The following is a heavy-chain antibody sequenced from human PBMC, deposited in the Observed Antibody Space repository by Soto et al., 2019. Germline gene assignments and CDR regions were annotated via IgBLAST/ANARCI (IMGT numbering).Heavy chain of an antibody. CDR3: AVAVAGPTAIGY. D-gene: IGHD6-19*01. J-gene: IGHJ4*02. CDR1: GFTFSSYW. Sequence: EVQLVESGGGLVQPGGSLRLSCAASGFTFSSYWMHWVHQAPGKGLVWVSRINSDGRSTSYADSVKGRFTISRDNAKNTLYLQMNSLRAEDTAVYYCAVAVAGPTAIGYWGQGTLVTVSS. CDR2: INSDGRST. V-gene: IGHV3-74*01.